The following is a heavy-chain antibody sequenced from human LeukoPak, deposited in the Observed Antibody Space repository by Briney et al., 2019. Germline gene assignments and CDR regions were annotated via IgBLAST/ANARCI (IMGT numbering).Heavy chain of an antibody. Sequence: GGSQRLSCAASGFTFSSYAMSWVRQAPGKGQERVSAISGSDGSTYYADSVKGRFTISRDISKSTLYLQMNSLRAEDTAVYYCAKSSGYYFHYWGQGTLVTVSS. J-gene: IGHJ4*02. D-gene: IGHD3-22*01. V-gene: IGHV3-23*01. CDR1: GFTFSSYA. CDR2: ISGSDGST. CDR3: AKSSGYYFHY.